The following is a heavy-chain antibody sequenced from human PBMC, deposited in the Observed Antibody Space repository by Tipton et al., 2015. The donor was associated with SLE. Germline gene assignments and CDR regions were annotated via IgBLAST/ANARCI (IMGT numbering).Heavy chain of an antibody. V-gene: IGHV4-59*01. CDR2: IYYSGST. D-gene: IGHD4-17*01. J-gene: IGHJ4*02. CDR1: GGSISSYY. CDR3: ARVTVHFDY. Sequence: TLSLTCTVSGGSISSYYWSWIRQPPGKGLEWIGYIYYSGSTNYNPSLKSRVTISVDTSKNQFSLKLSSVTAADTAVYYCARVTVHFDYWGQGTLVTVSS.